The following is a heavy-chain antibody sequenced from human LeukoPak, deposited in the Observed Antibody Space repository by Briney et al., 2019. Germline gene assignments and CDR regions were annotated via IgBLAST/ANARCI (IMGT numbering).Heavy chain of an antibody. V-gene: IGHV4-59*01. CDR1: GGSISSYY. CDR2: LYYSGST. D-gene: IGHD6-13*01. J-gene: IGHJ5*02. CDR3: ARAPLSSSWYPFFWFDP. Sequence: NPSETLSLTCTVSGGSISSYYWSWIRQPPGKGLEWIGYLYYSGSTNYHPSLKSRVTRSVDTSKNQFSLKLSSVTAADTAVYYCARAPLSSSWYPFFWFDPWGQGTLVTVSS.